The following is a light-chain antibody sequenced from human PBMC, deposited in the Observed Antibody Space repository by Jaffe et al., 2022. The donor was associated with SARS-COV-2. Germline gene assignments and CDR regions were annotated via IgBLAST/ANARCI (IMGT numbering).Light chain of an antibody. CDR2: GAS. J-gene: IGKJ5*01. CDR1: RSVSSN. CDR3: QQYNSWPPIT. V-gene: IGKV3-15*01. Sequence: EIVMTQSPATLSVSPGERATLSCRASRSVSSNLAWYQQKPGQAPRLLIYGASTRATGIPANFSGSGSGTEFTLTISSLQSEDFAVYYCQQYNSWPPITFGQGTRLEIK.